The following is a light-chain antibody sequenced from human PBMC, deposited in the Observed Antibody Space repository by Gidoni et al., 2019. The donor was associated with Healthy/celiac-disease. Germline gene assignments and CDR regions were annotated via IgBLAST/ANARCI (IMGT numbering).Light chain of an antibody. CDR1: QGISSY. CDR3: QQYYSYTLT. V-gene: IGKV1-8*01. J-gene: IGKJ3*01. CDR2: AAS. Sequence: AIRMTQSPSSLSASTGDRVTITCRASQGISSYLAWYQQKPGKAHKLLIYAASTLQSGVPSRFSGSGSGTDFTLTISCLQSEDFATYYCQQYYSYTLTFGPGTKVDIK.